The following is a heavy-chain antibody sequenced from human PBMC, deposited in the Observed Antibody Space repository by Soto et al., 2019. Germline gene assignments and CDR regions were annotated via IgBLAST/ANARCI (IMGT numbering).Heavy chain of an antibody. Sequence: QVQLVQSGAEVKKPGASVKVSCKASGYTFVNYDISWVRQAPGQGLEWMGWISVYNGNTNYAQKVQGRVTMTTDTSTSTAYMEVSGLRSDDTAVYYCARRVVVLTSDWFDPWGQGTLVTVSS. CDR3: ARRVVVLTSDWFDP. D-gene: IGHD2-15*01. CDR1: GYTFVNYD. J-gene: IGHJ5*02. V-gene: IGHV1-18*01. CDR2: ISVYNGNT.